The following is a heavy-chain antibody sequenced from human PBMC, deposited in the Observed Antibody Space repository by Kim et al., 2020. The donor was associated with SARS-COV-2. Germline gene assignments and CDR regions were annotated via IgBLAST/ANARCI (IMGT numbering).Heavy chain of an antibody. CDR3: ATSQGIVVVVAATLRNFGY. CDR1: GFTFSKYA. CDR2: ISDRGDST. V-gene: IGHV3-23*01. Sequence: GGSLRLSCTASGFTFSKYALNWVRQAPGKGLEWVSAISDRGDSTYYADSVQGRLTISRDNSKNTLYLQMNGLTADDTAVYYCATSQGIVVVVAATLRNFGYWGQGTLVTVSS. D-gene: IGHD2-15*01. J-gene: IGHJ4*02.